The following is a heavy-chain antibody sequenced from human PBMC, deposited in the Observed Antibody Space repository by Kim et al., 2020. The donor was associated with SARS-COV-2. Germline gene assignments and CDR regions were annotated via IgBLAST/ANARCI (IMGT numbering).Heavy chain of an antibody. CDR3: AGVRYCSGGSCYFKLAGAFDI. V-gene: IGHV1-2*04. D-gene: IGHD2-15*01. CDR1: GYTFTCYY. Sequence: ASVKVSCKASGYTFTCYYMHWVRQAPGQGLEWMGWINPNSGGTNYAQKFQGWVTMTRDTSISTAYIELSRLRSDDTAVYYCAGVRYCSGGSCYFKLAGAFDIWGQGTMVTVSS. CDR2: INPNSGGT. J-gene: IGHJ3*02.